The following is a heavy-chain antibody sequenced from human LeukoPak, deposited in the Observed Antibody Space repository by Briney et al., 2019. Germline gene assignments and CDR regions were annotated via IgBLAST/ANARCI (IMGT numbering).Heavy chain of an antibody. CDR3: AKNVLRFLEWLLSPFDY. CDR2: LTGSSGST. V-gene: IGHV3-23*01. D-gene: IGHD3-3*01. J-gene: IGHJ4*02. Sequence: GGSLRLSCAASGFTFSSYAMSWVRQAPGKGLEWVSALTGSSGSTYYADSVKGRFTISRDNSKNTLYLQMNSLRAEDTAVYYCAKNVLRFLEWLLSPFDYWGQGTLVTVSS. CDR1: GFTFSSYA.